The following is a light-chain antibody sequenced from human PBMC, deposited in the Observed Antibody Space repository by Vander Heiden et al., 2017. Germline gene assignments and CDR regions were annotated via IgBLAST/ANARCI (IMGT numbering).Light chain of an antibody. CDR3: QQYYSSPIT. J-gene: IGKJ5*01. CDR1: QSVLYSSNNKNF. V-gene: IGKV4-1*01. CDR2: WAS. Sequence: DIVMTQSPVSLAVSLGERATINCKSSQSVLYSSNNKNFLAWYQQKPRQPPKLLIYWASTRESGVPDRFSGSGSGTDFTLTISSLQADDVGVYYCQQYYSSPITFGQGTRLEIK.